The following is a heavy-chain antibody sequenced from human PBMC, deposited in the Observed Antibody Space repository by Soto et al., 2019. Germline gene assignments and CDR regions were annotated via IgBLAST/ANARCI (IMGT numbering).Heavy chain of an antibody. CDR2: MIAYSGKA. V-gene: IGHV1-18*01. J-gene: IGHJ6*02. Sequence: QAQLVQSGGEVKRPGASVKVSCKASGYALTIYGMTWVRHAPGQGLAWLGWMIAYSGKADYAQKFQGRVSMATDTSTSTAHMELRDLRADDSAFYYCAHYVGTAGYYYGMDVWGQGTTVTVSS. CDR1: GYALTIYG. D-gene: IGHD3-10*02. CDR3: AHYVGTAGYYYGMDV.